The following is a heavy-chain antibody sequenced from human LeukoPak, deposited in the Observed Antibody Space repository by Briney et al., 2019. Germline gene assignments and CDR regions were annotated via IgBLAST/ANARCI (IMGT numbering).Heavy chain of an antibody. CDR3: ARGRLVVVPAAPRDWFDP. CDR2: ISGYKGYT. Sequence: ASVKVSCKASGYTFSSYGINWVRQAPGQGLEWMGWISGYKGYTNYAQKVQGRVTMTTDTSTNTAYMELRSLRSDDTAVYYCARGRLVVVPAAPRDWFDPWGQGTLVTVSS. V-gene: IGHV1-18*01. CDR1: GYTFSSYG. D-gene: IGHD2-2*01. J-gene: IGHJ5*02.